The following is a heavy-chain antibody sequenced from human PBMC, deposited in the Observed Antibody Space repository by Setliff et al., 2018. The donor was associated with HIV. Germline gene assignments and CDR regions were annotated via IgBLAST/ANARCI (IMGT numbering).Heavy chain of an antibody. J-gene: IGHJ6*03. Sequence: ASVKVSCKASGYTFTGYYMHWVRQAPGQGLEWMGWISVYNGNTKYAQKFQGRVTMTTDTSTSTAYMELRSLRSDDTAVYYCARGSSGYYYHYFYYMDVWGKGTTVTVSS. CDR1: GYTFTGYY. V-gene: IGHV1-18*04. CDR2: ISVYNGNT. CDR3: ARGSSGYYYHYFYYMDV. D-gene: IGHD3-22*01.